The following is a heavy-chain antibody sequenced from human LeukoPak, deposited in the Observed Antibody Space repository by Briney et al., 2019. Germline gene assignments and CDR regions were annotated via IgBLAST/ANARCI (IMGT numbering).Heavy chain of an antibody. Sequence: PGGSLRLSCAASGFTFSSYWMHWVRQAPGKGQVWVSRINSDGSSTSYADSVKGRFTISRDNAKNTLYLQMNSLRAEDTAVYYCARGGRIAVAGTIDYWGQGTLVTVSS. V-gene: IGHV3-74*01. D-gene: IGHD6-19*01. J-gene: IGHJ4*02. CDR1: GFTFSSYW. CDR2: INSDGSST. CDR3: ARGGRIAVAGTIDY.